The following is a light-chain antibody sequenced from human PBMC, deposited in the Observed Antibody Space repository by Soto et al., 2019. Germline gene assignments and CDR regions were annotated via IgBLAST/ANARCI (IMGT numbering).Light chain of an antibody. V-gene: IGKV3-11*01. CDR2: DAS. Sequence: EIVMTQSPASLSVSPGERVTLSCRAGQGVSSYLAWYQQKPGQAPRLLIYDASNRATGIPARFSGSGSGTDFTLTISSLEPEDFAVYYCQQRSNWPSVTFGQGTQLEIK. J-gene: IGKJ5*01. CDR1: QGVSSY. CDR3: QQRSNWPSVT.